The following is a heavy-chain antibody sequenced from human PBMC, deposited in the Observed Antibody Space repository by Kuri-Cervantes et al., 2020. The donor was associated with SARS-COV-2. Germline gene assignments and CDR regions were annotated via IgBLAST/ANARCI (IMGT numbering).Heavy chain of an antibody. Sequence: SETLSLTCTVSGGSISSYYWSWIRQPPGKGLEWIGYIYYSGSTNYNPSLKSRVTISVETSKNQFSLKLSSVTAADTAVYYCARQFTVEGEAAAGKIDYWGQGTLVTVSS. J-gene: IGHJ4*02. CDR2: IYYSGST. CDR1: GGSISSYY. V-gene: IGHV4-59*08. CDR3: ARQFTVEGEAAAGKIDY. D-gene: IGHD6-13*01.